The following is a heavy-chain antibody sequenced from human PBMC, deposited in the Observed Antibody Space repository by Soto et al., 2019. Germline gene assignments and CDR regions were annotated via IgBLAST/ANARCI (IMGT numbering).Heavy chain of an antibody. CDR3: AKSGQSSWANMDV. CDR2: ISGSGDNT. Sequence: EVQLLESGGGLVQPGGSLRLSCAASGFTFSSYAINWVRQAPVKGLEWVSTISGSGDNTYYADSVNGRFTIFRDNSKNTLSLQMNTLRAEDTAVYYCAKSGQSSWANMDVWGQGTTVTVSS. D-gene: IGHD2-2*01. V-gene: IGHV3-23*01. J-gene: IGHJ6*02. CDR1: GFTFSSYA.